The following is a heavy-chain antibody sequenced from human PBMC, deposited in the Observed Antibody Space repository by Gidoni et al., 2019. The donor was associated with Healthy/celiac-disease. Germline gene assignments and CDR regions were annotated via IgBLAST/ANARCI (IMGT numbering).Heavy chain of an antibody. CDR1: GFTFSSYS. D-gene: IGHD5-12*01. CDR2: ISSSSSTI. J-gene: IGHJ2*01. Sequence: EVQLVESGGGVVQPGGSLRLSCAASGFTFSSYSMNWVRQAPGKGLEWVSYISSSSSTIYYADSVKGRFTISRDNAKNSLYLQMNSLRAEDTAVYYCARASGYDSSWYFDLWGRGTLVTVSS. CDR3: ARASGYDSSWYFDL. V-gene: IGHV3-48*01.